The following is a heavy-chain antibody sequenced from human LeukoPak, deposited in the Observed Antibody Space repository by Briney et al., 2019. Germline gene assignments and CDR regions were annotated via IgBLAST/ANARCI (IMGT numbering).Heavy chain of an antibody. CDR2: ISYDGSNK. D-gene: IGHD6-19*01. Sequence: GGSLRLSCAASGFTFSSYAMHWVRQAPGKGLEWVAVISYDGSNKYYADSVKGRFTISRDNSKNTLYLQMNSLRAEDTAAYYCARDARRGSSGWYDWFDPWGQGTLVTVSS. CDR3: ARDARRGSSGWYDWFDP. J-gene: IGHJ5*02. CDR1: GFTFSSYA. V-gene: IGHV3-30-3*01.